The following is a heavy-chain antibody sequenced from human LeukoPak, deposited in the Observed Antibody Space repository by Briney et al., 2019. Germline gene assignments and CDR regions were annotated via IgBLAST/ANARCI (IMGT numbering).Heavy chain of an antibody. Sequence: PSQTLSLTCTVSGYSISSGYYWGWIRQPPGKGLEWIGSIYHSGSTYYNPSLKSRVTISVDTSKNQFSLKLSSVTAADTAVYYCARRGWSSTSCYFDPWGQGTLVTVSS. CDR2: IYHSGST. D-gene: IGHD2-2*01. V-gene: IGHV4-38-2*02. CDR3: ARRGWSSTSCYFDP. CDR1: GYSISSGYY. J-gene: IGHJ5*02.